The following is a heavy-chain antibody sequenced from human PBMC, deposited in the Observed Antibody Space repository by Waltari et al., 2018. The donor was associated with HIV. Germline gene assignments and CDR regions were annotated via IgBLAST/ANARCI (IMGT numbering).Heavy chain of an antibody. D-gene: IGHD3-22*01. V-gene: IGHV4-59*01. CDR2: SYYSGST. CDR3: ARYPKGVRDSYYFDY. J-gene: IGHJ4*02. Sequence: QVQLQESGPGLVKPSETLSLTCTVSGGSISSYYWSWIRQPPGKGLEWIWYSYYSGSTKDNPALKSRVTRAVDTSKNQFSLKLSSVTAADTAVYYCARYPKGVRDSYYFDYWGQGTLVTVSS. CDR1: GGSISSYY.